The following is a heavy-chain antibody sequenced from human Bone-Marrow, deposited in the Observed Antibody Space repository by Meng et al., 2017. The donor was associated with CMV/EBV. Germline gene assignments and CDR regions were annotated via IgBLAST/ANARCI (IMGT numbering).Heavy chain of an antibody. CDR2: INWNGGST. CDR3: ARTQYNWNDVALSNFDY. V-gene: IGHV3-20*04. CDR1: GFTFDDYG. J-gene: IGHJ4*02. D-gene: IGHD1-20*01. Sequence: GGSLRRACAAAGFTFDDYGMSWVRQAPGKGLEWVSGINWNGGSTGYADSVKGRFTISRDNAKNSLYLQMNSLRAEDTALYYCARTQYNWNDVALSNFDYWGQGNLVNVAS.